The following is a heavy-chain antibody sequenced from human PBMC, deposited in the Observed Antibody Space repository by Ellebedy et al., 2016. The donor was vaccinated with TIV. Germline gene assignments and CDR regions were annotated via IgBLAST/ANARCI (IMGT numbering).Heavy chain of an antibody. Sequence: GGSLRLSCAASGFTFSDYYMNWIRQAPGKGLEWISYISSSGGTIYHADSVKGRFTISRDNAKNSLYLQMNSLRAEDTAVYYCARDRISWSHDAFDMWGQGTMVSVSS. V-gene: IGHV3-11*01. CDR1: GFTFSDYY. CDR2: ISSSGGTI. J-gene: IGHJ3*02. D-gene: IGHD1-26*01. CDR3: ARDRISWSHDAFDM.